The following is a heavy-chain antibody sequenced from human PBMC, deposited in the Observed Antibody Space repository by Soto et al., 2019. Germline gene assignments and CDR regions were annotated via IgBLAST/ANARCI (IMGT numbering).Heavy chain of an antibody. CDR1: GFTFSSYG. CDR3: ARDTGLVTSGDAFDI. J-gene: IGHJ3*02. Sequence: QVQLVESGGGVVQPGRSLRLSCAASGFTFSSYGMHWVRQAPGKGLEWVAVIWYDGSNKYYADSVKGRFTISRDNSKNPLYLQVNSLRAEDTAVYYCARDTGLVTSGDAFDIWGQGTMVTVSS. D-gene: IGHD6-6*01. V-gene: IGHV3-33*01. CDR2: IWYDGSNK.